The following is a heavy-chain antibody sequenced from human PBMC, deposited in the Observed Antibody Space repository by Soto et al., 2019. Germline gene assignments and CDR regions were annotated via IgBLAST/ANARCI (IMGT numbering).Heavy chain of an antibody. Sequence: ASVKVSCKASGYTLTSHVISWVRQAPGQGLEWMGWISAYNGNTNYAQKLQGRVTMTRNTSISTAYMELSSLRSEDTAVYYCAREGVRGMDFWGQGTTVTVSS. V-gene: IGHV1-18*01. CDR1: GYTLTSHV. D-gene: IGHD3-16*01. CDR2: ISAYNGNT. J-gene: IGHJ6*02. CDR3: AREGVRGMDF.